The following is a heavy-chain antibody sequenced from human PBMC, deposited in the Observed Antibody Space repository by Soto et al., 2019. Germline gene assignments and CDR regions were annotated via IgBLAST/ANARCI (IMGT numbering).Heavy chain of an antibody. CDR3: AKTYCSGGTCYPNYYYFYMDV. Sequence: PSETLSLTCAVYGGSFSGYYWSWIRQPPGKGLEWIGEINHSGSTNYNPSLKSRVTISVDTSKNQFSLKLSSVTAADTAVYYCAKTYCSGGTCYPNYYYFYMDVWGKRTPVTVSS. J-gene: IGHJ6*03. D-gene: IGHD2-15*01. V-gene: IGHV4-34*01. CDR1: GGSFSGYY. CDR2: INHSGST.